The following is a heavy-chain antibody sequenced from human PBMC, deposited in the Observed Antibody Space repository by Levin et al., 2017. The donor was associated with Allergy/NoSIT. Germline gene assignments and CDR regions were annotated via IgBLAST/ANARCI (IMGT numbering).Heavy chain of an antibody. CDR3: ARGTKPAGYYGMDV. D-gene: IGHD6-13*01. Sequence: AASVKVSCKASGYTFTSYDINWVRQATGQGLEWMGWMNPNSGNTGYAQKFQGRVTMTRNTSISTAYMELSSLRSEDTAVYYCARGTKPAGYYGMDVWGQGTTVTVSS. V-gene: IGHV1-8*01. J-gene: IGHJ6*02. CDR1: GYTFTSYD. CDR2: MNPNSGNT.